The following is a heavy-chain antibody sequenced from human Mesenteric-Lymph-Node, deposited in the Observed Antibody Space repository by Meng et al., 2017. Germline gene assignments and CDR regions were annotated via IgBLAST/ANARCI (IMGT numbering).Heavy chain of an antibody. V-gene: IGHV4-4*07. D-gene: IGHD3-22*01. Sequence: GSLRLSCTVSGGSISSYYWSWIRQPAGKGLEWIGRIYTSGSTNYNPSLKSRVTMSVDTSKNQFSLKLSSVTAADTALYYCARGRMYYYDSSGYYSLPYFDYWGQGTLVTVSS. CDR2: IYTSGST. J-gene: IGHJ4*02. CDR3: ARGRMYYYDSSGYYSLPYFDY. CDR1: GGSISSYY.